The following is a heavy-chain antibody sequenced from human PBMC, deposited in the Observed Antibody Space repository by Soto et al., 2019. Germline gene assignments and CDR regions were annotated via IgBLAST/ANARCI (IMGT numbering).Heavy chain of an antibody. CDR1: GGIFSSYA. Sequence: QVQLVQAGAEVKSPGSSVKVSCKASGGIFSSYAISWLRQAPGQGLEWMGAVIPVLGQAYYAQALQDRVTITADESTRTADMEMSRLPSEDTAVYFCARVGGVGATPGADYWGQGTLVTVSS. CDR2: VIPVLGQA. CDR3: ARVGGVGATPGADY. V-gene: IGHV1-69*01. J-gene: IGHJ4*02. D-gene: IGHD1-26*01.